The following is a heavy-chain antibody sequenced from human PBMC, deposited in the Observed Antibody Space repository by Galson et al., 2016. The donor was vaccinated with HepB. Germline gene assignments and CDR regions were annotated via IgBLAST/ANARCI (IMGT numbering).Heavy chain of an antibody. V-gene: IGHV3-23*01. D-gene: IGHD5-18*01. Sequence: SLRLSCAASGFTLSAYAMDWVRQAPGKGLDWISSISGTGSTTYYADSVKGRFTISRDNSKNTLYLQMNSLRGDDTAVYFCARVGYNHVTLDSWGQGTPVTVSP. CDR3: ARVGYNHVTLDS. CDR1: GFTLSAYA. J-gene: IGHJ4*02. CDR2: ISGTGSTT.